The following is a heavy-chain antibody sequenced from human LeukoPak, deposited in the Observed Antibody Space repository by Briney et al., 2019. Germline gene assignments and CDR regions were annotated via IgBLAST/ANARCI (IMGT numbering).Heavy chain of an antibody. CDR2: IIPILGIA. V-gene: IGHV1-69*04. J-gene: IGHJ4*02. D-gene: IGHD1-1*01. CDR3: ARELERPPDY. Sequence: SVKVSCKASGYTFTSYGISWVRQAPGQGLEWMGRIIPILGIANYAQKFQGRVTITADKSTSTAYMELRSLRSDDTAVYYCARELERPPDYWGQGTLVTVSS. CDR1: GYTFTSYG.